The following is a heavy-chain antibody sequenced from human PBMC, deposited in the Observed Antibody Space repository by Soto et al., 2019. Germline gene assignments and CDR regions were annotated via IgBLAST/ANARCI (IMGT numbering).Heavy chain of an antibody. Sequence: PGGSLRLSCAASGFTFSSYSMNWVRQAPGKGLEWVSYISSSSNTIYYADSVKGRFSISRDNAKNSLYLQMNSLRAEDTAVYYCARGTGYYHYYMDVWGKGTTVTVSS. CDR3: ARGTGYYHYYMDV. J-gene: IGHJ6*03. V-gene: IGHV3-48*01. CDR1: GFTFSSYS. CDR2: ISSSSNTI. D-gene: IGHD1-1*01.